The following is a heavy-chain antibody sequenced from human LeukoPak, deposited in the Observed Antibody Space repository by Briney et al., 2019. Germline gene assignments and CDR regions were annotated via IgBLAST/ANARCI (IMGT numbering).Heavy chain of an antibody. CDR2: ISYDGSNK. J-gene: IGHJ4*02. V-gene: IGHV3-30*04. CDR1: GFTFSSYA. D-gene: IGHD5-24*01. CDR3: ARDERWLQSHLDY. Sequence: GRSLRLSCAASGFTFSSYAMHWVRQAPGKGLEWVAVISYDGSNKYYADSVKGRFTISRDNSKNTLYLQMNSLRAEDTAVYYCARDERWLQSHLDYWGQGTLVTVSS.